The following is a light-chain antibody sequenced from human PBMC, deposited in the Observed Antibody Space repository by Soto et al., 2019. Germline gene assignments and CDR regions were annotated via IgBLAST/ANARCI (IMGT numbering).Light chain of an antibody. CDR3: QQYNDSFPYT. CDR1: QSITSW. Sequence: DIQMTQSPSTLSASVGDRVTITCRASQSITSWLAWYQQKPGKAPKLLIYDVSSLESGVPSRFSGSGSGTEFTLTISSLQPDDFGTYYCQQYNDSFPYTFGQGTRLEIK. J-gene: IGKJ5*01. V-gene: IGKV1-5*01. CDR2: DVS.